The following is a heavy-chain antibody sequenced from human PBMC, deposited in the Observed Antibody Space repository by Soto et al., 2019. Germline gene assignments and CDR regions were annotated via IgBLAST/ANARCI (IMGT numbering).Heavy chain of an antibody. CDR3: ARVRLGYCSGGSCALFDY. CDR2: IIPIFGTA. D-gene: IGHD2-15*01. CDR1: GGTFSSYA. V-gene: IGHV1-69*01. J-gene: IGHJ4*02. Sequence: QVQLVQSGAEVQKPGSSVKVSCKASGGTFSSYAISWVRQAPGQGLEWMGGIIPIFGTANYAQKFQGRVTITADESTSTAYMELSSLRSEDTAVYYCARVRLGYCSGGSCALFDYWGQGTLVTVSS.